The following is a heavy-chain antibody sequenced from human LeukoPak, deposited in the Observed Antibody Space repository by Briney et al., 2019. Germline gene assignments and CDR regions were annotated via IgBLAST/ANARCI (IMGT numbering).Heavy chain of an antibody. J-gene: IGHJ4*02. CDR2: ISSSSSYI. CDR3: ATDSPETAAFDY. V-gene: IGHV3-21*01. Sequence: GGSLRLSCAASGFTFSSYSMNWVRQAPGKGLEWVSSISSSSSYIYYADSVKGRFTISRGNAKNSLYLQMDSLRAEDTAVYYCATDSPETAAFDYWGQGTLVTVSS. D-gene: IGHD1-1*01. CDR1: GFTFSSYS.